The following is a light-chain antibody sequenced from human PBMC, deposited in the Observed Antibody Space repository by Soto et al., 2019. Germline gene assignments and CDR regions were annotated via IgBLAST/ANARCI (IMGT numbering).Light chain of an antibody. J-gene: IGKJ4*01. CDR1: QSIRTN. CDR3: QHYNERPLI. V-gene: IGKV3-15*01. CDR2: GAS. Sequence: EIVMTQSPATLSVSPGERATLSCRASQSIRTNLAWYQQKPGQAPRLLIFGASTRAIAIPARFSGSGSGTEFTLTISSLQSEDFAVYYCQHYNERPLIFGGGTKVEIK.